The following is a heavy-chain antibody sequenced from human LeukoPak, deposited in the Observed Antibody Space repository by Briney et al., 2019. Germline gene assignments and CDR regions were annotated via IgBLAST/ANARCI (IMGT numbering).Heavy chain of an antibody. J-gene: IGHJ4*02. V-gene: IGHV3-21*01. CDR2: ISSSSNYI. CDR3: ARGQVVATGFDY. Sequence: GGSLRLSCAASGFTLSSYSMNWVRQASGKGPEWVSSISSSSNYIYYADSVKGRFTISRDNAKNSLYLQMNSLRGEDTAVYYCARGQVVATGFDYWGQGTLVTVSS. CDR1: GFTLSSYS. D-gene: IGHD2-15*01.